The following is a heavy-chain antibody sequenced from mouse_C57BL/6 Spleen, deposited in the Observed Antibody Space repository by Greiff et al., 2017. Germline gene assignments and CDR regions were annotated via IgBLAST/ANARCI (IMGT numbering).Heavy chain of an antibody. J-gene: IGHJ4*01. CDR1: GYTFTSYW. CDR2: IYPGSGST. Sequence: QVQLQQPGAELVKPGASVKLSCKASGYTFTSYWITWVKQRPGQGLEWIGEIYPGSGSTNYNEKFKGKATLTVDTSSSTAYMQLSSLTSEDSAVYDCAEWGNYPYAMDDWGQGTSVTVSS. D-gene: IGHD2-1*01. CDR3: AEWGNYPYAMDD. V-gene: IGHV1-55*01.